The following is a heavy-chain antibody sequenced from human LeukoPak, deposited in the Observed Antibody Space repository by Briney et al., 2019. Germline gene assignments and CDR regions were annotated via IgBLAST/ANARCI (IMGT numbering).Heavy chain of an antibody. D-gene: IGHD2-2*01. CDR2: IYYSGST. CDR1: GGSISSGTHY. J-gene: IGHJ6*02. V-gene: IGHV4-31*11. Sequence: SDTLSLTCAVSGGSISSGTHYWNWIRQHPGKGLEWIGYIYYSGSTYYNPSLKSRVTISVDTSKNQFSLKLSSVTAADTAVYYCARDFPYCSSTSCSGMDVWGQGTTVTVSS. CDR3: ARDFPYCSSTSCSGMDV.